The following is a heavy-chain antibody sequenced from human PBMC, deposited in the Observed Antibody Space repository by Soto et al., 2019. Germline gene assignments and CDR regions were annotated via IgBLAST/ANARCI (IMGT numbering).Heavy chain of an antibody. Sequence: SQTLSLTCAISGDSVSSNSAAWNWIRQSPSRGLEWLGRTYYRSKWYNDYAISVENRITINPDPSKNQFSLQLNSVTPEDTAIYYCASGLNYYDSGSPSYGMDVWGQGTTVTVSS. CDR1: GDSVSSNSAA. CDR2: TYYRSKWYN. V-gene: IGHV6-1*01. J-gene: IGHJ6*02. D-gene: IGHD3-10*01. CDR3: ASGLNYYDSGSPSYGMDV.